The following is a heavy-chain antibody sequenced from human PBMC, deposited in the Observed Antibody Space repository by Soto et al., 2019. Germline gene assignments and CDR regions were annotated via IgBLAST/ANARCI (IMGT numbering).Heavy chain of an antibody. D-gene: IGHD1-26*01. Sequence: SGPTLVNPTETLTLTCTSSGFSLSNARMGVSWIRQPPGKALEWLAHIFSNDEKSYSTSLKSRLTISKDTSKSQVVLTMTNMDPVVTATYYCARHGRGVGARPLDYWGQGTLVTSPQ. J-gene: IGHJ4*02. CDR2: IFSNDEK. CDR3: ARHGRGVGARPLDY. CDR1: GFSLSNARMG. V-gene: IGHV2-26*01.